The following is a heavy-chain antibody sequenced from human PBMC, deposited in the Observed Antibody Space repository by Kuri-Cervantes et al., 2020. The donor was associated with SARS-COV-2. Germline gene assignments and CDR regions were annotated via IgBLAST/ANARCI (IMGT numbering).Heavy chain of an antibody. CDR3: ARGREANQLPPGY. J-gene: IGHJ4*02. D-gene: IGHD2-2*01. CDR2: ISGSGGST. CDR1: GFTFSNAW. Sequence: GESLKISCAASGFTFSNAWMSWVRQAPGKGLEWVSAISGSGGSTYYADSVKGRFTISRDNSKNTLYLQMNSLRAEDTAVYYCARGREANQLPPGYWGQGTLVTVSS. V-gene: IGHV3-23*01.